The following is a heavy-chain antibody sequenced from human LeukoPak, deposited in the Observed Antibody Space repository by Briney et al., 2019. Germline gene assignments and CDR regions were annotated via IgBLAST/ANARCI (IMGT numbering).Heavy chain of an antibody. J-gene: IGHJ4*02. D-gene: IGHD6-13*01. CDR2: IWYDGSNK. CDR1: GFTFSSYG. Sequence: GGSLRLSCAASGFTFSSYGMHWVRQAPGKGLGWVAVIWYDGSNKYYADSVKGRFTISRDNSKNTLYLQMNSLRAEDTAVYYCAREKGGYSSSWFNYWGQGTLVTVSS. CDR3: AREKGGYSSSWFNY. V-gene: IGHV3-33*01.